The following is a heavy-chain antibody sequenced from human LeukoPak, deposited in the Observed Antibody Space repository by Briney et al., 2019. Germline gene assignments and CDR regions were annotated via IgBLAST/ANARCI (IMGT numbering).Heavy chain of an antibody. D-gene: IGHD4-23*01. CDR1: GFTFDDYA. J-gene: IGHJ1*01. Sequence: PGRSLRLSCAASGFTFDDYAMHWVRQAPGKGLEWVSGISWDSGSIGYADSVKGLFTISRDNAKNSLYQQMNSLRAEDTALYYCAKDGDYGSNSEYIQHWGQGTLVTVSS. CDR3: AKDGDYGSNSEYIQH. V-gene: IGHV3-9*01. CDR2: ISWDSGSI.